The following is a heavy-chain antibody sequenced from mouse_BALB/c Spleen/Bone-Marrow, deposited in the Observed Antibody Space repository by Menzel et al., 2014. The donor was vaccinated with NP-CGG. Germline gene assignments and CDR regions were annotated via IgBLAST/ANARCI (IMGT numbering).Heavy chain of an antibody. D-gene: IGHD1-1*01. Sequence: EVKPVESGGGLVQPGGSLRLSCATSGFTFSDFYMEWVRQPPGKRLEWIAASRNKANDYTTEYSASVKGRFIVSRDTSQSILYLQMNALRAEDTAIYYCARDYYGSSYWYFDVWGAGTTVTVSS. CDR1: GFTFSDFY. CDR2: SRNKANDYTT. CDR3: ARDYYGSSYWYFDV. V-gene: IGHV7-1*02. J-gene: IGHJ1*01.